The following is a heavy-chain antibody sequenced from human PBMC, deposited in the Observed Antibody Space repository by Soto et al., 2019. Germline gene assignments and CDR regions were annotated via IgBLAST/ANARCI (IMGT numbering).Heavy chain of an antibody. CDR1: GGSISSYY. CDR3: ARDKGSDAPIDY. J-gene: IGHJ4*02. Sequence: SEPLSLTCTVSGGSISSYYWSWIRQPPGKGLEWIGSIDYSGSTSYNPSLKSRVTIFVDTSKNHFSLKLSSVTAADTAIYYCARDKGSDAPIDYWGQGIQVTVSS. D-gene: IGHD3-10*01. V-gene: IGHV4-59*05. CDR2: IDYSGST.